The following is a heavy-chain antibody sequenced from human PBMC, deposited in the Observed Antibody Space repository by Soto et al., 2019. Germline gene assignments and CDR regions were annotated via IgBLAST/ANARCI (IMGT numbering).Heavy chain of an antibody. CDR1: GGSISSGDYY. D-gene: IGHD3-10*01. CDR2: IHYSGST. Sequence: QVQLQESGPGLVKPSQTLSLTCTVSGGSISSGDYYWSWIRPPPGKGLEWIGYIHYSGSTYYNPSLKSRVTISVDTSKNHSSLKLSSVTAADTAVYYCATIKRGSNRLDYWGQGTLVTVSS. J-gene: IGHJ4*02. CDR3: ATIKRGSNRLDY. V-gene: IGHV4-30-4*01.